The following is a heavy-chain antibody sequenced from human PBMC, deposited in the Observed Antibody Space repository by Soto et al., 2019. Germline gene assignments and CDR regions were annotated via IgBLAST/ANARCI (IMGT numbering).Heavy chain of an antibody. CDR2: VHYSGRT. D-gene: IGHD3-22*01. CDR1: VGCITIGAYY. J-gene: IGHJ5*02. V-gene: IGHV4-31*11. Sequence: SETLCVTCVFYVGCITIGAYYWTWIRKQPEKGLEWIAYVHYSGRTYSNPSLKSRVTISVDTSNNQFSLKLSSVTAADTAVYYCARYYFDSSAYSNWFDPWGQGTMFTGSS. CDR3: ARYYFDSSAYSNWFDP.